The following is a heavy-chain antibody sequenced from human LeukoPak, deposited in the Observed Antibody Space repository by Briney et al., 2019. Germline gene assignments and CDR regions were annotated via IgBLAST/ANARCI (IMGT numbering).Heavy chain of an antibody. CDR1: GYTFTSYY. Sequence: ASVKVSCKASGYTFTSYYIHWVRQAPGQGLEWMGIINPSGGNTDYAQKFQGRATMTRDTSTSTVYMEPSSLRPEDTAVYFCARELAGATAVVTGAFDIWGQGTMVTVSS. CDR3: ARELAGATAVVTGAFDI. CDR2: INPSGGNT. D-gene: IGHD5-18*01. J-gene: IGHJ3*02. V-gene: IGHV1-46*01.